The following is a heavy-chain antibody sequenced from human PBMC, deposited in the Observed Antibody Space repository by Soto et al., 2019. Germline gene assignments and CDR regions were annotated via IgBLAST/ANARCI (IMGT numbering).Heavy chain of an antibody. CDR3: AKPNVDSSGYYSTSSIYFDY. D-gene: IGHD3-22*01. V-gene: IGHV3-30*18. J-gene: IGHJ4*02. CDR1: GFTFSSYG. CDR2: ISYDGSNK. Sequence: GGSLRLSCAASGFTFSSYGMHWVRQAPGKGLEWVAVISYDGSNKYYADSVKGRFTISRDNSKNTLYLQMNSLRAEDTAVYYCAKPNVDSSGYYSTSSIYFDYWGQGTLVTVSS.